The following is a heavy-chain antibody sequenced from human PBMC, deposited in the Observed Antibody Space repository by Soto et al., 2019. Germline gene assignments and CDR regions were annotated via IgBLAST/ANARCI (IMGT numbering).Heavy chain of an antibody. J-gene: IGHJ4*02. V-gene: IGHV3-53*01. Sequence: PGGSLRLSCAASGFTVSSNYISWVRQAPGKGLEWVSVIYSGGSTYYADSVKGRFTISRDNSKNTLYLQMNSLRAEDTAVYYCARYCSSTSCYSPFDYWGQGTLVTVSS. CDR1: GFTVSSNY. CDR2: IYSGGST. D-gene: IGHD2-2*01. CDR3: ARYCSSTSCYSPFDY.